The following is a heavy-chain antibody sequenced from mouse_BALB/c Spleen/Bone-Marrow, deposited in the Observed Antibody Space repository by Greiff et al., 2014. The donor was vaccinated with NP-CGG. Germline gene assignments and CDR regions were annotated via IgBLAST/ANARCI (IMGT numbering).Heavy chain of an antibody. V-gene: IGHV5-17*02. D-gene: IGHD1-1*01. J-gene: IGHJ2*01. CDR2: ISSGSSTI. Sequence: VQLKDSGGGLVQPGGSRKLSCAASGFTFSSFGMHWVRQAPEKGPEWVAYISSGSSTIYYADTVMGRFTISRDNPKNTLFLQMTSLRSEDTAMYYCARSGSSSGYFDYWGQGTTLTVSS. CDR3: ARSGSSSGYFDY. CDR1: GFTFSSFG.